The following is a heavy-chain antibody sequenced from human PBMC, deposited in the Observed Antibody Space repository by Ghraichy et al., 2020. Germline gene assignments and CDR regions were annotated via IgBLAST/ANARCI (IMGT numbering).Heavy chain of an antibody. CDR3: AKDTWALMIVVNLDAFDI. Sequence: GESLNISCAASGFTFSSYAMSWVRQAPGKGLEWVSAISGSGGSTYYADSVKGRFTISRDNSKNTLYLQMNSLRAEDTAVYYCAKDTWALMIVVNLDAFDIWGQGTMVTVSS. CDR2: ISGSGGST. D-gene: IGHD3-22*01. V-gene: IGHV3-23*01. CDR1: GFTFSSYA. J-gene: IGHJ3*02.